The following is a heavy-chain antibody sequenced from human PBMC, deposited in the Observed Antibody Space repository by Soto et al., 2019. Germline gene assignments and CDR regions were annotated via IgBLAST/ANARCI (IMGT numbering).Heavy chain of an antibody. J-gene: IGHJ5*02. CDR3: GRGVSSGWNPTRVDP. V-gene: IGHV4-30-4*08. Sequence: QVHLQESAPGLVKSSETLSLTCSVAGDSVKRVGYYWTWIRQPPGKGFEWLGDIYNTGPSRYKPSLRGRLTISADASSNSFSLTMTSVTAADTAVYFCGRGVSSGWNPTRVDPWGHGSL. CDR2: IYNTGPS. D-gene: IGHD6-25*01. CDR1: GDSVKRVGYY.